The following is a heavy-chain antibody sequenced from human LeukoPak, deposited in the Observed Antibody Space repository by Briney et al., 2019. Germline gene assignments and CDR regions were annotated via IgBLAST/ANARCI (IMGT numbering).Heavy chain of an antibody. CDR3: ARSHSGSLRAPFDY. CDR2: ISPYNGKT. Sequence: ASVKVSCKASGYTFTNHGIIWVRQAPGQGLEWMGWISPYNGKTNYAQKLQGRVILTTDTSTTTTYMELRSLGFDDTAIYYCARSHSGSLRAPFDYWGQGTLVTVSS. V-gene: IGHV1-18*01. CDR1: GYTFTNHG. D-gene: IGHD5-12*01. J-gene: IGHJ4*02.